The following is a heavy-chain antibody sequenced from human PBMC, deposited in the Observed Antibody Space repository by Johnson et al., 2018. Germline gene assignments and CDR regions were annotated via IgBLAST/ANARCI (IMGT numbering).Heavy chain of an antibody. D-gene: IGHD1-26*01. V-gene: IGHV3-30*18. CDR2: ISYDGSNT. J-gene: IGHJ3*02. Sequence: VQLVEAGGGVVQPGRSLRLSCAASGFTFSSSGMHWVRQAPGKGLEWVAVISYDGSNTYCADSVKGRFTISRDNSKNTLYLQMNSLRAEDTAVYYCAKESGGGRDAFDIWGQGTMVTVSS. CDR3: AKESGGGRDAFDI. CDR1: GFTFSSSG.